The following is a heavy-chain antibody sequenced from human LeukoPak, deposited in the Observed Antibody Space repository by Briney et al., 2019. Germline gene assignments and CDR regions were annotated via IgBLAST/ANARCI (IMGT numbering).Heavy chain of an antibody. V-gene: IGHV3-20*04. Sequence: GGSLRLSCAASGFTFDDYGMSWVRQAPGKGLEWVSGINWNGGSTGYADSVKGRFTISRDNAKNSLYLQMNSLRAEDTALYYCARETPAYCGGDCYVWNYWGQGTQVTVSS. J-gene: IGHJ4*02. CDR1: GFTFDDYG. CDR3: ARETPAYCGGDCYVWNY. D-gene: IGHD2-21*02. CDR2: INWNGGST.